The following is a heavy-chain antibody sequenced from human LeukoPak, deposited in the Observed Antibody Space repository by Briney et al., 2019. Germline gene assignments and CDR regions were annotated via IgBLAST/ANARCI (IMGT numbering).Heavy chain of an antibody. Sequence: GGSLRLSCAASGFTFSSYGMNWVRQAPGKGLEWVPCISSSSSYIYYADSVKGRFTISRDNAKNSLYLQMNGLRVEDTAVYYCARAHNWKYGTFDYWGQGTLVTVSS. D-gene: IGHD1-7*01. CDR2: ISSSSSYI. CDR3: ARAHNWKYGTFDY. J-gene: IGHJ4*02. CDR1: GFTFSSYG. V-gene: IGHV3-21*01.